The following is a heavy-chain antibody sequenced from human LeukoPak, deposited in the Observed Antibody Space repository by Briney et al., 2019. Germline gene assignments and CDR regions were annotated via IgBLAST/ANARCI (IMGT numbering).Heavy chain of an antibody. J-gene: IGHJ4*02. D-gene: IGHD3-16*02. CDR1: GGSFSDYY. CDR2: INHSGTT. V-gene: IGHV4-34*01. CDR3: ASHYSSGSYRYTGSFDS. Sequence: PSETLSLTCAVYGGSFSDYYWSWIRQPPGKGLEWIGEINHSGTTNYSPSLKSRVSISVDTSQNQFSLKLNSVTAADAAMYYCASHYSSGSYRYTGSFDSWGQGMLVNVSS.